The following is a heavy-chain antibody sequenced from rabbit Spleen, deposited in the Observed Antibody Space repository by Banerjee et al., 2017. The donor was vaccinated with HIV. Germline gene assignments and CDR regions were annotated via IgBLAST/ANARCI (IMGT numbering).Heavy chain of an antibody. CDR1: GFSFSSSYY. Sequence: QEQLVESGGDLVKPGTSLTLTCTASGFSFSSSYYICWVRQAPGMGLECTACIYADSSGSTYYANWAKGRFTISKTSSTTVTLQMTSLTAADMATYFCARDLDGVIGWNFGWWGPGTLVTVS. J-gene: IGHJ4*01. V-gene: IGHV1S45*01. D-gene: IGHD1-1*01. CDR2: IYADSSGST. CDR3: ARDLDGVIGWNFGW.